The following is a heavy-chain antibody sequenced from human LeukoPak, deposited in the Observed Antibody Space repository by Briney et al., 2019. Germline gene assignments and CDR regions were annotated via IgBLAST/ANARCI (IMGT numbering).Heavy chain of an antibody. CDR3: AKVPGDYYYMDV. Sequence: GGSLRLSCAASGFSFSTYSMSWVRQAPGKGLEWVSSISSSSSYIYYADSVKGRFTISRDNSKNTLYLQMNSLRAEDTVVYYCAKVPGDYYYMDVWGIGTTVTVSS. V-gene: IGHV3-21*04. CDR2: ISSSSSYI. CDR1: GFSFSTYS. J-gene: IGHJ6*03.